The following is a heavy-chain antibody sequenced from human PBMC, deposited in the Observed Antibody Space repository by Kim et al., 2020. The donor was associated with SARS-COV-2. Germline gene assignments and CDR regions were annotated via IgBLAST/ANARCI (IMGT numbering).Heavy chain of an antibody. D-gene: IGHD3-16*02. V-gene: IGHV4-4*07. Sequence: YTSGRTSYNPSLQSRVTMSVDMSKIQSSLKLSSVTAADTAVYYCASALGHWGQGTLVTVSS. J-gene: IGHJ4*02. CDR2: YTSGRT. CDR3: ASALGH.